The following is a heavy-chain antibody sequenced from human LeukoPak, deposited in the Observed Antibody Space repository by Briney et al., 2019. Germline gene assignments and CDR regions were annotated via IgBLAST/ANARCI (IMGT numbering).Heavy chain of an antibody. CDR2: ISGSGGST. D-gene: IGHD3-10*01. J-gene: IGHJ3*02. CDR1: GFTFSSYA. CDR3: AKFWHYYGSGTQGGAFDI. V-gene: IGHV3-23*01. Sequence: GGSLRLSCAASGFTFSSYAMSWVRQAPGKGLEWVSAISGSGGSTYYADSVKGRFTISRDNSKNTLYLQMNSLRAEDTAVYYCAKFWHYYGSGTQGGAFDIWGQGTMVTVSS.